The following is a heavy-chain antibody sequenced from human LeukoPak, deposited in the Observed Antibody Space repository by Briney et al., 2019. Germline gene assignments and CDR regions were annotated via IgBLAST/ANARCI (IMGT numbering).Heavy chain of an antibody. D-gene: IGHD3-22*01. J-gene: IGHJ4*02. Sequence: PGGSLRLSCAASGFTFSSYAMHWVRQAPGKGLEWVAVISYDGSNKYYADSVKGRFTISRDNSKNTLYLQMNSLRAEDTAVYYCARGRYYDSSGYYGYWGQGTLVTVSP. V-gene: IGHV3-30-3*01. CDR3: ARGRYYDSSGYYGY. CDR2: ISYDGSNK. CDR1: GFTFSSYA.